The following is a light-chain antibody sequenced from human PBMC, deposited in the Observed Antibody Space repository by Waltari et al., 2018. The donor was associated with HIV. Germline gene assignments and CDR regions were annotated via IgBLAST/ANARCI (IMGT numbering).Light chain of an antibody. CDR2: DNN. V-gene: IGLV1-40*01. CDR3: QSFDSGLTAVV. Sequence: QSVLTQPPSVSGAPGQRVSISCTGSSSTLGAGFDEQGYPQRPGAAPRLFIYDNNIRPSGVPGLFSGSRSGTSAYLAITGLQADDEADYYCQSFDSGLTAVVFGGGTKLTVL. J-gene: IGLJ2*01. CDR1: SSTLGAGFD.